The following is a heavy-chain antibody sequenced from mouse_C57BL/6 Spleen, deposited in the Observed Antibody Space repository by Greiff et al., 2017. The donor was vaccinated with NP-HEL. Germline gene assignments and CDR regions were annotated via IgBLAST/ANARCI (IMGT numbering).Heavy chain of an antibody. D-gene: IGHD1-1*01. V-gene: IGHV5-9-1*02. Sequence: EVQVVESGEGLVKPGGSLKLSCAASGFTFSSYAMSWVRQTPEKRLEWVAYISSGGDYIYYADTVKGRFTISRDNARNTLYLQMSSLKSEDTAMYYCTRDGDYYYGSSPAWFAYWGQGTLVTVSA. CDR2: ISSGGDYI. CDR1: GFTFSSYA. J-gene: IGHJ3*01. CDR3: TRDGDYYYGSSPAWFAY.